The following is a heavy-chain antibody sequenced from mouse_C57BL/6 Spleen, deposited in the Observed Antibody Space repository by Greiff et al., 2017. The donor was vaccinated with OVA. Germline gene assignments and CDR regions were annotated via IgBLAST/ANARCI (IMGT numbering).Heavy chain of an antibody. D-gene: IGHD1-1*01. CDR1: GYTFTDYA. CDR3: ARYPPYYYGSSYPYAMDY. J-gene: IGHJ4*01. V-gene: IGHV1-67*01. CDR2: ISTYYGDA. Sequence: QVQLQQSGPELVRPGVSVKISCKGSGYTFTDYAMHWVKQSHAKSLEWIGVISTYYGDASYNQKFKDKATMTVDKSSSKAYMELARLTSEDSAVYHCARYPPYYYGSSYPYAMDYWGQGTSVTVSS.